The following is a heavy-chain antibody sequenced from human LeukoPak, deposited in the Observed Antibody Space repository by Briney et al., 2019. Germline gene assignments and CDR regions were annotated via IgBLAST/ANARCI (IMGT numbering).Heavy chain of an antibody. CDR1: GFTFSSYG. CDR2: IRYDGSNK. D-gene: IGHD6-19*01. CDR3: AKDSIAVAGTNFDY. Sequence: GGSLRLSCAASGFTFSSYGMHWVRQAPGKGLEWVAFIRYDGSNKYYADSVKGRFTISRDNSKNTLYLQMNSLRAEDTAVYYCAKDSIAVAGTNFDYWGQGTLVTVSS. V-gene: IGHV3-30*02. J-gene: IGHJ4*02.